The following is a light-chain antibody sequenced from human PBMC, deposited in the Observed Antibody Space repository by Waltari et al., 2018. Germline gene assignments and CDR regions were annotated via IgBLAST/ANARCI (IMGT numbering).Light chain of an antibody. CDR2: DNT. J-gene: IGLJ1*01. CDR3: QSYDSSLRGFYV. Sequence: QSVLTQPPPLSGAAGERVTLSPTGRSPHIGAGSGVQWYQQFPGTAPKLLIYDNTNRPSGVPARFSGSKSGTSASLAITGLQAEDEADYYCQSYDSSLRGFYVFGTGTKVTV. CDR1: SPHIGAGSG. V-gene: IGLV1-40*01.